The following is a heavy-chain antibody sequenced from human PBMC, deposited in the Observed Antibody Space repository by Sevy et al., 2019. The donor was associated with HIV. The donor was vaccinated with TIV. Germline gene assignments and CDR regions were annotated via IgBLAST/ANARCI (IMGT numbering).Heavy chain of an antibody. CDR2: ISSSGTTI. V-gene: IGHV3-48*03. CDR3: ARKGGAYDVGFDP. Sequence: GGSLRLSCVASGFTFSSYEMTWVRQAPGKGLEWVSSISSSGTTIYYGDSVGGRFTISRENPKNSLYLQMNSLRAEDTAVYYCARKGGAYDVGFDPWGQGTLVTVSS. CDR1: GFTFSSYE. D-gene: IGHD3-22*01. J-gene: IGHJ5*02.